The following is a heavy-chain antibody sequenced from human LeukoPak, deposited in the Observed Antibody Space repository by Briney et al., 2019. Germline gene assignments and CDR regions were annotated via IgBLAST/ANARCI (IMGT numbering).Heavy chain of an antibody. J-gene: IGHJ6*04. Sequence: ASVKVSCKASGYTFTSYGISWVRQAPGQGLEWMGWISAYNGNTNYAQKLQGRVTMTRNTSISTAYMELSSLKSEDTAVYYCARGLYSSSWYFLDVWGKGTTITISS. D-gene: IGHD6-13*01. CDR3: ARGLYSSSWYFLDV. CDR1: GYTFTSYG. V-gene: IGHV1-18*01. CDR2: ISAYNGNT.